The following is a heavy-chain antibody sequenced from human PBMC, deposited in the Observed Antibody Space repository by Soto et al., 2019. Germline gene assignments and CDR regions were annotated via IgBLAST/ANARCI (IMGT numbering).Heavy chain of an antibody. V-gene: IGHV4-59*01. CDR1: GGSISSYY. D-gene: IGHD3-3*02. J-gene: IGHJ4*02. CDR2: IYYSGST. Sequence: ESLSLTCTVYGGSISSYYWSWSRQPPGKGLEWIGYIYYSGSTNYNPSLKRRVTISVDTSKNQFSLKLSSVTAADTAVYYCARNHFFDYWGQGTLVTVSS. CDR3: ARNHFFDY.